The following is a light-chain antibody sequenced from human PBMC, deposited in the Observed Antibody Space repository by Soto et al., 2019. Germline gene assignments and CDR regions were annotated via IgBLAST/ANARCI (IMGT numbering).Light chain of an antibody. J-gene: IGLJ1*01. CDR2: EVN. CDR3: CSYAGSYSYA. CDR1: SSDIGAYDY. V-gene: IGLV2-14*01. Sequence: QSVLTQPASLSGSPGQSITISWTGTSSDIGAYDYVSWFQQDPGKAPKLMISEVNNRPSGVPDRFSGSKSGSTASLTISGLQAEDEADYYCCSYAGSYSYAFATGTKVTV.